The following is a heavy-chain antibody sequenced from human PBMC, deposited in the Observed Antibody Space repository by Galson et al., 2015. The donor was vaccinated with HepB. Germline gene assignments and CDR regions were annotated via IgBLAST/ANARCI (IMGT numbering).Heavy chain of an antibody. D-gene: IGHD5-12*01. CDR3: ASDTPRTMATDLDH. CDR1: GFSFGSCA. V-gene: IGHV3-30-3*01. CDR2: ISSDESTA. Sequence: ALRLSCAASGFSFGSCARHCGRQAPGEGLEWMAVISSDESTAHYAESVNGRFTISRANSKETLYLQLNRLRPEDTAVNYCASDTPRTMATDLDHWGQGPLVSVFS. J-gene: IGHJ4*02.